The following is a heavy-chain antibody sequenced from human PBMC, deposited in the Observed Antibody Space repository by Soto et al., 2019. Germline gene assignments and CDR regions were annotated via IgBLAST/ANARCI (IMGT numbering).Heavy chain of an antibody. D-gene: IGHD3-22*01. CDR2: ISSSGSTI. J-gene: IGHJ5*02. CDR3: ARDSPPFDSSGYYTLFDP. Sequence: GGSLRLSCAASGFTFSSYEMNWVRQAPGKGLEWVSYISSSGSTIYYADSVKGRFTISRDNAKNSLYLQMNSLRAEDTAVYYCARDSPPFDSSGYYTLFDPWGQGTLVTVSS. V-gene: IGHV3-48*03. CDR1: GFTFSSYE.